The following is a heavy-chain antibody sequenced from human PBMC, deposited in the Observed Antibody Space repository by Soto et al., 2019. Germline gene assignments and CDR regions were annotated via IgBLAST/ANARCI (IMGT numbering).Heavy chain of an antibody. CDR2: IKGDGSAS. J-gene: IGHJ4*02. CDR1: GFTFSNYW. V-gene: IGHV3-7*04. Sequence: EVQLEESGGDLVQPGGSLRLSCAASGFTFSNYWMSWVRQAPGKGLEWVANIKGDGSASNYVDSVRGRFSISRDNAKTSLYLQMNSLRVEDTAVYYCARDTGYHSRWGNWGQGTLVTVSS. D-gene: IGHD6-19*01. CDR3: ARDTGYHSRWGN.